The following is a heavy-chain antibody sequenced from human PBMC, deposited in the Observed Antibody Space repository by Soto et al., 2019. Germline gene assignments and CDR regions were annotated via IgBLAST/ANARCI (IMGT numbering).Heavy chain of an antibody. CDR2: INAGNGNT. CDR3: ATGRRRLRNIVATIVRAGPYFDY. V-gene: IGHV1-3*01. D-gene: IGHD5-12*01. CDR1: GYTFTSYA. J-gene: IGHJ4*02. Sequence: ASVKVSCKASGYTFTSYAMHWVRQAPGQRLEWMGWINAGNGNTKYSQKFQGRVTITRDTSASTAYMELSSLRSEDTAVYYCATGRRRLRNIVATIVRAGPYFDYWGQGTLVTVSS.